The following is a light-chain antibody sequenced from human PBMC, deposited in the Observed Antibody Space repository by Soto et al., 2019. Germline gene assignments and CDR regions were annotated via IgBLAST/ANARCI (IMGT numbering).Light chain of an antibody. CDR2: RNN. Sequence: SVLTQPPSASGTPGQRVTISCSGSSCNIGSNYVYWYQQLPGTAPKLLMYRNNQRPSGVPDRFSGSKSGTSASLAISGLRSEDEADYYCAAWDDSLTALFGAGTKVTVL. J-gene: IGLJ2*01. CDR3: AAWDDSLTAL. CDR1: SCNIGSNY. V-gene: IGLV1-47*01.